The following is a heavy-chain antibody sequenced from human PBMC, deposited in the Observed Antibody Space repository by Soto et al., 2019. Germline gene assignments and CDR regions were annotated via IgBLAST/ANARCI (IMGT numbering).Heavy chain of an antibody. CDR2: ICHSGTT. Sequence: PSETLSRTWAVSGGSISSSNWGSWVRERPGTGLEWRGEICHSGTTNSDPSLQSRAPISVDKSKNQSPLQLSAVPAADTAVYYCARESSYYDSISYSYRDPFNIWDQVTMVTVSS. CDR1: GGSISSSNW. CDR3: ARESSYYDSISYSYRDPFNI. D-gene: IGHD3-22*01. V-gene: IGHV4-4*02. J-gene: IGHJ3*02.